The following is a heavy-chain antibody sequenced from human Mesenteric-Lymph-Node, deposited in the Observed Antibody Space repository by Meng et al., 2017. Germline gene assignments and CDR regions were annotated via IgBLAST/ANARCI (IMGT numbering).Heavy chain of an antibody. D-gene: IGHD2-2*01. V-gene: IGHV3-7*01. CDR2: IKQDGTEK. Sequence: GESLKISCAASGFSFSDYWMTWVRQAPGKGLEWVADIKQDGTEKYYVDSVKGRFTISRDNAENSLYLQMNSLRAEDTAVYYCARDPGSIKYWGQGTLVTVSS. J-gene: IGHJ4*02. CDR1: GFSFSDYW. CDR3: ARDPGSIKY.